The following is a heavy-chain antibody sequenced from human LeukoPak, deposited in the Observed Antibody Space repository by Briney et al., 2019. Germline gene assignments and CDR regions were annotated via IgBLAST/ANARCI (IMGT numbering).Heavy chain of an antibody. CDR1: GFTFINYA. J-gene: IGHJ6*03. CDR2: FTGGGGGA. V-gene: IGHV3-23*01. Sequence: PGGSLRLSCAASGFTFINYAMTWVRQAPGKGPEWVSGFTGGGGGAYYADSVKGRFTISIDNSMNTLSLQMNSLRAEDTAIYYCARGHNSGSYYYMDVWGKGTTVTVSS. D-gene: IGHD6-19*01. CDR3: ARGHNSGSYYYMDV.